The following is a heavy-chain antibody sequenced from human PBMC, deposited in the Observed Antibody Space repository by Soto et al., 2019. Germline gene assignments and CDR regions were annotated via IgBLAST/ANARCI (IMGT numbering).Heavy chain of an antibody. J-gene: IGHJ5*02. CDR3: ASIAAAGTSWFDP. V-gene: IGHV1-2*02. D-gene: IGHD6-13*01. Sequence: ASVKVSCKASGYTFTGYYMHWVLQAPGQGLEWMGWINPNSGGTNYAQKFQGRVTMTRDTSISTAYMELSRLRSDDTAVYYCASIAAAGTSWFDPWGQGTLVTVSS. CDR2: INPNSGGT. CDR1: GYTFTGYY.